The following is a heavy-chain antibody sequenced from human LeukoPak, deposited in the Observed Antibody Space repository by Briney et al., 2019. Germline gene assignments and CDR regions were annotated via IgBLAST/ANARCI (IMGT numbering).Heavy chain of an antibody. CDR3: ARKVPAAMGRYWFDP. CDR1: GYTFTGYY. CDR2: INPNSGGT. Sequence: GASVKVSCKASGYTFTGYYMHWVRQAPGQGLEWMGWINPNSGGTNYAQKLQGRVTMTTDTSTSTAYMELRSLRSDDTAVYYCARKVPAAMGRYWFDPWGQGTLVTVSS. D-gene: IGHD2-2*01. J-gene: IGHJ5*02. V-gene: IGHV1-2*02.